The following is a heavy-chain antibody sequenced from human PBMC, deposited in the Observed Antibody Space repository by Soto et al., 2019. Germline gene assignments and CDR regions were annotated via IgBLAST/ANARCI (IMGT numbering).Heavy chain of an antibody. V-gene: IGHV4-34*01. D-gene: IGHD2-2*02. Sequence: KPSERLPLTCAVCGGSLRGYYCIWIRQPPGKVREWIGETNHSGSTSYNPSLKSRFTISVDTCKNQFSLKRSAVTASDTGVHYCRRGLSTPSYTVVAPAAIPLDWFDPCGQGTLVTVSS. CDR2: TNHSGST. CDR1: GGSLRGYY. J-gene: IGHJ5*02. CDR3: RRGLSTPSYTVVAPAAIPLDWFDP.